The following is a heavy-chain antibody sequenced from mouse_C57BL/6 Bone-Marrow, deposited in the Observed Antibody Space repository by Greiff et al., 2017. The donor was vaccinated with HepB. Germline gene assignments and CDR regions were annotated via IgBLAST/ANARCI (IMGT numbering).Heavy chain of an antibody. CDR1: GFTFSSYA. CDR3: ARYDYAWFAY. V-gene: IGHV5-4*03. D-gene: IGHD2-4*01. J-gene: IGHJ3*01. Sequence: EVKLVESGGGLVKPGGSLKLSCAASGFTFSSYAMSWVRQTPEKRLEWVATISDGGSYTYYPDNVKGRFTISRDNAKNNLYLQLSHLKSEDTAMYYCARYDYAWFAYWGQGTLVTVSA. CDR2: ISDGGSYT.